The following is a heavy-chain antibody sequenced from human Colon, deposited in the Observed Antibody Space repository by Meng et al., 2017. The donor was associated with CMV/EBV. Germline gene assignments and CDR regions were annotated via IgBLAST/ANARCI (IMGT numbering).Heavy chain of an antibody. J-gene: IGHJ4*02. D-gene: IGHD3-16*01. CDR2: IYIDDST. CDR1: GFPVSSKY. Sequence: EVQPVGSGGGLVQPGRSLRLSCADSGFPVSSKYMSWVRQAPGKGLEWVSVIYIDDSTYYADSVEGRFTISRDNSRNTVYLQMNSLRAEDTAVYYCARDSPHAWDWGQGTLVTVSS. CDR3: ARDSPHAWD. V-gene: IGHV3-53*01.